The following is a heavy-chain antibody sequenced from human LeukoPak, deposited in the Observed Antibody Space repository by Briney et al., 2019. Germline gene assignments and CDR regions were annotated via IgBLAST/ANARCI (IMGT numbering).Heavy chain of an antibody. CDR1: GLTFSSHW. CDR2: ITNDGSST. Sequence: GGSLRLSCAASGLTFSSHWMHWVRQAPGKGLVWVSRITNDGSSTTYADSVKGRFTISRDNAKNMLYLQVNSLRAEDTAVYYCARSRGSSWNAYFDYWGQGTLVTVSS. V-gene: IGHV3-74*01. J-gene: IGHJ4*02. CDR3: ARSRGSSWNAYFDY. D-gene: IGHD6-13*01.